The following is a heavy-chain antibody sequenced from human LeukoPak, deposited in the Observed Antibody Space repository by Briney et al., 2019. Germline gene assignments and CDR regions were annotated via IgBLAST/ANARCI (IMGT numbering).Heavy chain of an antibody. Sequence: PGRSLRLSCAASGFTFSSYGMHWVRQAPGKGLEWVAVIWYDGSDKYYADSVKGRFTISRDNSKNTLYLQMNSLRAEDTAVYYCAREVYSSSWSYCFDYWGQGTLVTVSS. D-gene: IGHD6-13*01. J-gene: IGHJ4*02. CDR3: AREVYSSSWSYCFDY. CDR2: IWYDGSDK. CDR1: GFTFSSYG. V-gene: IGHV3-33*01.